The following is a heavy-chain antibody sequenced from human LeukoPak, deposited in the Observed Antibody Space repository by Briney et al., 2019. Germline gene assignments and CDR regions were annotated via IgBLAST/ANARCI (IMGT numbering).Heavy chain of an antibody. Sequence: ASVKVSCKASGYTFTGYYMHWVRQAPGQGLEWMGWINPNSGGTNYAQKFQGRVTMTRDTSISTAYMELSRLRSDDTAVYYCAREITMVRGDNWFDPWGQGTLVTVSS. V-gene: IGHV1-2*02. CDR3: AREITMVRGDNWFDP. CDR2: INPNSGGT. CDR1: GYTFTGYY. D-gene: IGHD3-10*01. J-gene: IGHJ5*02.